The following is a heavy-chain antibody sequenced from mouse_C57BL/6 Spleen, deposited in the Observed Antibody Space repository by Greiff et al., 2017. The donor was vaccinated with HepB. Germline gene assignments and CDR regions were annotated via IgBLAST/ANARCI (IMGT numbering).Heavy chain of an antibody. CDR2: INPGSGGT. V-gene: IGHV1-54*01. J-gene: IGHJ3*01. CDR1: GYAFTNYL. Sequence: QVQLKQSGAELVRPGTSVKVSCKASGYAFTNYLIEWVKQRPGQGLEWIGVINPGSGGTNYNEKFKGKATLTADKSSSTAYMQLSSLTSEDSAVYFCARRLLYDCYEGFAAYWGQGTLVTVSA. CDR3: ARRLLYDCYEGFAAY. D-gene: IGHD2-3*01.